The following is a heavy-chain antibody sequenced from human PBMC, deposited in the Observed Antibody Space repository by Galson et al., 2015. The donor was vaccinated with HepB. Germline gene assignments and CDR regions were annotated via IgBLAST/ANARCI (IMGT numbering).Heavy chain of an antibody. CDR1: GFTFSSYSMN. Sequence: LRLSCAASGFTFSSYSMNWVRQAPGKGLEWIGSIYYNGSTYYNPSLKSRVTISVDTSKNQFSLKLSSVTAADTAVYYCARRGSNIFDYWGQGTLVTVSS. D-gene: IGHD2-8*01. CDR2: IYYNGST. J-gene: IGHJ4*02. CDR3: ARRGSNIFDY. V-gene: IGHV4-39*01.